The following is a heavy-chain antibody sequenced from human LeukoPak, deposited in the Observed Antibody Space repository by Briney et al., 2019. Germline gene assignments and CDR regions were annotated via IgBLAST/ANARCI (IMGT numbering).Heavy chain of an antibody. J-gene: IGHJ4*02. V-gene: IGHV4-39*01. Sequence: SETLSLTCTVSGGSISSSTYYWGWIRQPPGKGLEWIGSIYYSGSTSYNPSLESRVTISVDTSKSQFSLKLDSVTAADTAVYYCARNASDSGTSYFDYWGQGTLVTVSS. CDR3: ARNASDSGTSYFDY. CDR1: GGSISSSTYY. CDR2: IYYSGST. D-gene: IGHD1-26*01.